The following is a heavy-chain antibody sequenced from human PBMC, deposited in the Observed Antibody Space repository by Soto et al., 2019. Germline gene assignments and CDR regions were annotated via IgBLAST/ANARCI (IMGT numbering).Heavy chain of an antibody. CDR1: GFTFSSYA. D-gene: IGHD5-12*01. CDR3: ARDMLDQRWLQNDAFDI. J-gene: IGHJ3*02. Sequence: QVQLVESGGGVVQPGRSLRLSCAASGFTFSSYAMHWVRQAPGKGLEWVAVISYDGSNKYYADSVKSRFTISRDNSKNTLYLQRNSLRAEDTAVYYCARDMLDQRWLQNDAFDIWGQGTMVTVSS. V-gene: IGHV3-30-3*01. CDR2: ISYDGSNK.